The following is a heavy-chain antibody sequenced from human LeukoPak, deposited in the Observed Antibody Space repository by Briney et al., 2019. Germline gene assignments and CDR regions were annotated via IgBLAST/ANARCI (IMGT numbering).Heavy chain of an antibody. CDR3: ATDRDDFWYFDL. CDR1: GYTLTELS. Sequence: ASVKVSCKVSGYTLTELSMHWVRQAPGKGLEWMGGFDPEDGETIYAQKFQGRVTMTEDTSTDTAYMELSSLRSEDTAVYYCATDRDDFWYFDLWGRGTLVTVSS. J-gene: IGHJ2*01. D-gene: IGHD3-3*01. CDR2: FDPEDGET. V-gene: IGHV1-24*01.